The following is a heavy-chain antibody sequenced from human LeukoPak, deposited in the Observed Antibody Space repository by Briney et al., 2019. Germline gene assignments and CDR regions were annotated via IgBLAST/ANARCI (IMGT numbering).Heavy chain of an antibody. J-gene: IGHJ4*02. CDR1: GFTFSSYA. V-gene: IGHV3-23*01. Sequence: PAGGSLRLSCAASGFTFSSYAMSWVRQAPGKGLEWVSVIHDGGSTYYADSVKGRFTISRDNSKNTLYLQMNSLRAGDTAVYYCAKGFSGTSSFDYWGQGTLVTVSS. CDR2: IHDGGST. CDR3: AKGFSGTSSFDY.